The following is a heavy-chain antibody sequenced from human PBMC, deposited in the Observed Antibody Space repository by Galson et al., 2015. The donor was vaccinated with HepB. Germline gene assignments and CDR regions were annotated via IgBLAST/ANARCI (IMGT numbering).Heavy chain of an antibody. Sequence: SLRLSCAAAGFNFSDFWMHWVRQVPTKGLVWVARISPDGRPGYAAYVKGRFTLSRDNGKSTLDLQLTSLREDDAGMYYCARDIIGVVKAAPPSLDLWGQGTQVTVS. D-gene: IGHD3-10*01. J-gene: IGHJ4*02. CDR2: ISPDGRP. V-gene: IGHV3-74*01. CDR1: GFNFSDFW. CDR3: ARDIIGVVKAAPPSLDL.